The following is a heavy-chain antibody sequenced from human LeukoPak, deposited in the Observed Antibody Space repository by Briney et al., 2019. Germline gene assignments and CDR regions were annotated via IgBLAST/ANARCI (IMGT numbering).Heavy chain of an antibody. CDR2: ISGGGNII. CDR3: ARVFKYSMSGYYFDY. Sequence: GGSLRLSCAASGFTFSDYYMGWIRQAPGKGLEWVSYISGGGNIIHYADSVKGRFTISRDNAKNSLYLQMSSLRAEDTALYYCARVFKYSMSGYYFDYWGQGALVTVSS. D-gene: IGHD2-21*01. J-gene: IGHJ4*02. CDR1: GFTFSDYY. V-gene: IGHV3-11*01.